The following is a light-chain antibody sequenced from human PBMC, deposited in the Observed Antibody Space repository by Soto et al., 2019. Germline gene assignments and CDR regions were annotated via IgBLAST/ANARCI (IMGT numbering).Light chain of an antibody. V-gene: IGKV1-5*03. J-gene: IGKJ4*01. CDR2: KAS. CDR1: QSVSDW. CDR3: HQYDTYPRPT. Sequence: QMSQSLATLSPSLGDRVTITCRASQSVSDWLAWYQHKPGKTTKLLIYKASTLESGVPSRFSGFGSGTEFTLAISSLQPEDFATHYCHQYDTYPRPTFGGLTIV.